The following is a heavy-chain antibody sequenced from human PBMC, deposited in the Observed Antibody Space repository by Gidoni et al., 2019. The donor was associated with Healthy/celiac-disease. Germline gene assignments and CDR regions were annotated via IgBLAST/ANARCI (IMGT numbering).Heavy chain of an antibody. CDR1: GFTFSSYA. J-gene: IGHJ4*02. D-gene: IGHD3-22*01. Sequence: EVQLLESGGGLVQPGGSLRLSCAASGFTFSSYAMSWVRQAPGKGLELVSAIIGSGGSTYYADAVKGRFTISRDNSKNTLYLQMNSLRAEDTAVYYCAKGSYYDSSGYLTDYWGQGTLVTVSS. CDR2: IIGSGGST. CDR3: AKGSYYDSSGYLTDY. V-gene: IGHV3-23*01.